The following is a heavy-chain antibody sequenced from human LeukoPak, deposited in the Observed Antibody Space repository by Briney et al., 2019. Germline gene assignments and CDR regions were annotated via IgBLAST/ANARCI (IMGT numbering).Heavy chain of an antibody. V-gene: IGHV3-30-3*01. CDR2: ISYDGSNK. D-gene: IGHD1-20*01. Sequence: RRSLRLSCAASGFTFSSYAMHWVRQAPGKGLEWVAVISYDGSNKYYADSVKGRFTISRDNSKNTLYLQMNSLRVEDTAVYYCATWTGITPYWGQGTLVTVSS. CDR1: GFTFSSYA. J-gene: IGHJ4*02. CDR3: ATWTGITPY.